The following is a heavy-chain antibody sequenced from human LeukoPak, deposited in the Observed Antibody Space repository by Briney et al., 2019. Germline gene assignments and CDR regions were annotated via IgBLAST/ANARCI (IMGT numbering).Heavy chain of an antibody. J-gene: IGHJ5*02. CDR1: GGSISSGDYY. Sequence: SETLSLTCTVSGGSISSGDYYWSWIRQPPGKGLEWIGYIYYSGSTYYNPSLKSRVTISVDTSKNQFSLKLSSVTAADTAVYYCARTQLYCSSTSCYVNWFGPWGQGTLVTVSS. CDR3: ARTQLYCSSTSCYVNWFGP. D-gene: IGHD2-2*01. CDR2: IYYSGST. V-gene: IGHV4-30-4*01.